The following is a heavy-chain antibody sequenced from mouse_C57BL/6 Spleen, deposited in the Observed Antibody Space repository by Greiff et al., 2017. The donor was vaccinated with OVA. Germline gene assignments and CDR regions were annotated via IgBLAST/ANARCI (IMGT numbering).Heavy chain of an antibody. CDR3: ARDDVDLTY. CDR1: GFTFSSYA. J-gene: IGHJ3*01. CDR2: ISDGGSYT. V-gene: IGHV5-4*01. Sequence: EVQLVESGGGLVKPGGSLKLSCAASGFTFSSYAMSWVRQTPEKRLEWVATISDGGSYTYYPDNVKGRFTISRDNAKNNLYLQMSHLKSEDTAMYYCARDDVDLTYWGQGTLVTVSA.